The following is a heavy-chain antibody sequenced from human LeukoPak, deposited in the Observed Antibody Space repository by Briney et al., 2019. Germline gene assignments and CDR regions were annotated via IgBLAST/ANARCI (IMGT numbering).Heavy chain of an antibody. CDR2: IYSGGTT. V-gene: IGHV3-66*01. D-gene: IGHD6-13*01. CDR1: GFTVSTNY. CDR3: ARDRGGSRSDC. Sequence: PGGSLRLSCAASGFTVSTNYMSWVRQAPGKGLEWVSVIYSGGTTYYADSVKGRFTISRDNSKNTLYLQMNRLRAEDTAVYYCARDRGGSRSDCWGQGTLVTVSS. J-gene: IGHJ4*02.